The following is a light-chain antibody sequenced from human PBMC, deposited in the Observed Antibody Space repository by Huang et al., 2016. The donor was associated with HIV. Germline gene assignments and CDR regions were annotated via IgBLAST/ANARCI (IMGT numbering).Light chain of an antibody. CDR3: QQRSNWPYT. J-gene: IGKJ2*01. CDR2: DAS. CDR1: QSVSSY. Sequence: EIVFTQSPATLSLSPGERATLSCRASQSVSSYLAWYQQKPVQAPRLLIYDASNRATGIPARFSGSGAGTDFTLTISSLEPEDFAVYYCQQRSNWPYTFGQGTKLEIK. V-gene: IGKV3-11*01.